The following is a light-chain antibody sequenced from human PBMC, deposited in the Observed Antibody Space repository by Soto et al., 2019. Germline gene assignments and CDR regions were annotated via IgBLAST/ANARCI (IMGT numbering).Light chain of an antibody. CDR2: TVS. V-gene: IGKV2-30*01. J-gene: IGKJ1*01. CDR1: QSVVYSDGNAY. CDR3: MQGTYWPPT. Sequence: DVVMTQSPPSLPVTLGQPASISCRSSQSVVYSDGNAYLNWFQQRPGQSPRRLIYTVSNRDSGVSVRFSGVRSGNDFTLKISSVAADDVGIYYCMQGTYWPPTFGQGTKVEI.